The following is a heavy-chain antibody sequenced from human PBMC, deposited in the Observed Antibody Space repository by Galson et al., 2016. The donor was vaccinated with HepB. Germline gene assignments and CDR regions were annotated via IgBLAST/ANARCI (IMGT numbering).Heavy chain of an antibody. CDR3: DYHDAFDV. Sequence: LEWIGEIYHSGSTNYNPSLKSRVTISIDKSKNQFSLKLTSVTAADTAVYYCDYHDAFDVWGLGTMVTVSS. V-gene: IGHV4-4*02. CDR2: IYHSGST. D-gene: IGHD3-10*01. J-gene: IGHJ3*01.